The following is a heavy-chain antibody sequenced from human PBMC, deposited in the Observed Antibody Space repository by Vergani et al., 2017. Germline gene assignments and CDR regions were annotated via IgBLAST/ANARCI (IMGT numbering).Heavy chain of an antibody. D-gene: IGHD3-3*01. CDR3: ARVQELDDFWSGDRVRYYYYMDV. CDR1: GGSFSSYY. Sequence: QVQLQQWGAGLLKPSETLSLTCAVYGGSFSSYYWSWIRQPPGKGLEWIGEINHSGSTNSNPSLKSRVTISVDTSKNQFSMKLSSGTAADTAVYYCARVQELDDFWSGDRVRYYYYMDVWGKGTTVTVSS. V-gene: IGHV4-34*01. CDR2: INHSGST. J-gene: IGHJ6*03.